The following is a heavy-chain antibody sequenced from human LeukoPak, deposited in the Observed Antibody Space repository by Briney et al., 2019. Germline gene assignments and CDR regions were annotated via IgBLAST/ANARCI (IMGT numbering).Heavy chain of an antibody. V-gene: IGHV1-69*13. Sequence: SVKVSCKASGGTFSSYAISWVRQAPGQGLEWMGGIIPIFGTANYAQKFQGRVTVTADESTSTAYMELSSQRSEDTAVYYCARTITIFGVVTPYYMDVWGKGTTVTASS. J-gene: IGHJ6*03. CDR2: IIPIFGTA. CDR3: ARTITIFGVVTPYYMDV. CDR1: GGTFSSYA. D-gene: IGHD3-3*01.